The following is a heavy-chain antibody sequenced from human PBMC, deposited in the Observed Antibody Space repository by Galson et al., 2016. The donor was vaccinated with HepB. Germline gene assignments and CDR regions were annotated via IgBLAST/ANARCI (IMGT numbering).Heavy chain of an antibody. V-gene: IGHV6-1*01. D-gene: IGHD3-3*01. CDR1: GDSVSSNIAG. Sequence: CAISGDSVSSNIAGWYWIRQSPSRGLEWLGRTFYRSNWQTDYAESVRSRITINADTSKNQFSLHLSSVTPKDTAVYYCARSYLLGRGFGWWGQGTLVTVSS. CDR3: ARSYLLGRGFGW. CDR2: TFYRSNWQT. J-gene: IGHJ4*02.